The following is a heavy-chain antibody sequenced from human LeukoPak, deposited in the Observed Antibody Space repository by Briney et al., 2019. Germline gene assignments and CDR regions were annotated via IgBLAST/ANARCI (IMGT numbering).Heavy chain of an antibody. J-gene: IGHJ4*02. CDR2: ISSSSSYT. CDR3: ARFGLRYFDWLPFDY. CDR1: GFTFSDYY. Sequence: GGSLRLSCAASGFTFSDYYMSWIRQAPGEGLEWVSYISSSSSYTNYAGSVKGRFTISRDNAKNSLYLQMNSLRAEDTAVYYCARFGLRYFDWLPFDYWGQGTLVTVSS. D-gene: IGHD3-9*01. V-gene: IGHV3-11*06.